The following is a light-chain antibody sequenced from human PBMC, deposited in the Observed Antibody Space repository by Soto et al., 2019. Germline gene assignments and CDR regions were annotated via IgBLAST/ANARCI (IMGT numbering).Light chain of an antibody. V-gene: IGKV3D-15*01. Sequence: EIVMTQSPATLSVSPGERATLSCRASQSISSNLAWFQQKPGQSPRLLISSASFRATGVPARFSGSGSGTEFTLTISSLQSEDFAVYYCQQYDEWPFTFGPGTKVEIK. CDR1: QSISSN. J-gene: IGKJ2*01. CDR3: QQYDEWPFT. CDR2: SAS.